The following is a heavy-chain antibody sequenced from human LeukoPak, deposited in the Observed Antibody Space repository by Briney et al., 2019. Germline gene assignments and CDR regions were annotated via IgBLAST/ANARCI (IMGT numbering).Heavy chain of an antibody. Sequence: GGSLRLSCAASGFTFSSYAMSWVRQAPGKGLEWVSAISGSGGSTYYADSVKGRFTISRDNSKNTLYLQMTSLRAEDTAVYYCAKYDGYGDYYFDYWGQGTLVTVSS. CDR1: GFTFSSYA. CDR3: AKYDGYGDYYFDY. V-gene: IGHV3-23*01. J-gene: IGHJ4*02. CDR2: ISGSGGST. D-gene: IGHD4-17*01.